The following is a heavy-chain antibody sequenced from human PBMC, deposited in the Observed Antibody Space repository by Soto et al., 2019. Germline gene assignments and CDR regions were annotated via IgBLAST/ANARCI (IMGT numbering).Heavy chain of an antibody. CDR1: GYTFTGYY. CDR2: INPNSGGT. Sequence: QVQLVQSGAEVKKPGASVKVSCKASGYTFTGYYMHWVRQAPGQGLEWMGWINPNSGGTNYAQQFQVRDTMPRETSISTGDMVQGRLISDAAVVYYCATGLRGKYGGRAGGWGYWGQGTLVTVSS. CDR3: ATGLRGKYGGRAGGWGY. J-gene: IGHJ4*02. V-gene: IGHV1-2*02. D-gene: IGHD4-17*01.